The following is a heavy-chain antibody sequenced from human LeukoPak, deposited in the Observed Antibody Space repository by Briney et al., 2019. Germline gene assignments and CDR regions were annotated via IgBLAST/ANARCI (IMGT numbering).Heavy chain of an antibody. CDR3: AKGGSNGYGWGPLNWVDP. CDR1: GGTFSSYA. Sequence: VASVKVSCKASGGTFSSYAISWVRQAPGQGPEWMGWINPNSGGTNYAQKFQGRVTMTRDTSTSTAYMELSRLKSDDTAVYYCAKGGSNGYGWGPLNWVDPWGQGTLVTVSS. CDR2: INPNSGGT. J-gene: IGHJ5*02. V-gene: IGHV1-2*02. D-gene: IGHD5-12*01.